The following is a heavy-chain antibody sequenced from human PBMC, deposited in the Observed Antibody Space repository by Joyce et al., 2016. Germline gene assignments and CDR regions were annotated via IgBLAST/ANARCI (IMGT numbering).Heavy chain of an antibody. J-gene: IGHJ4*02. Sequence: VQLLESGGGLVQPGGSLRLSCAASGFIFSNYAMGWVRQAQGKGLEWVSVISGSGGMTYYADSVKGRFIISRDNADNTLYLEMNSLTVEDTARYYCAKGSLVVPAATAFDSWGQGTLVTVSS. CDR3: AKGSLVVPAATAFDS. CDR1: GFIFSNYA. D-gene: IGHD2-2*01. CDR2: ISGSGGMT. V-gene: IGHV3-23*01.